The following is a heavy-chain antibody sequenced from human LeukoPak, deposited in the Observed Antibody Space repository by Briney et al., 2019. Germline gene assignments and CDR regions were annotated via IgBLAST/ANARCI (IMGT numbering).Heavy chain of an antibody. Sequence: SETLSLTCAVYGGSLSGYYWSWIRQPPGKGLEWIGEINHSGSTNYNPSLKSRVTISVDTSKNQFSLKLSSVTAADTAVYYCARGYYDFWSGYYGGYYFDYWGQGTLVTVSS. V-gene: IGHV4-34*01. CDR1: GGSLSGYY. J-gene: IGHJ4*02. CDR2: INHSGST. CDR3: ARGYYDFWSGYYGGYYFDY. D-gene: IGHD3-3*01.